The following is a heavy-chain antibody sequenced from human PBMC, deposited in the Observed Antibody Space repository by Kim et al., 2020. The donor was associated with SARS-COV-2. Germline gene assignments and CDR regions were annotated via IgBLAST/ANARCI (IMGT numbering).Heavy chain of an antibody. CDR2: INHSGST. D-gene: IGHD2-2*01. V-gene: IGHV4-34*01. CDR3: ARGRGRYCSSTSCYGRSVYYYGMDV. J-gene: IGHJ6*02. Sequence: SETLSLTCAVYGGSFSGYYWSWIRQPPGKGLEWIGEINHSGSTNYNPSLKSRVTISVDTSKNQFSLKLSSVTAADTAVYYCARGRGRYCSSTSCYGRSVYYYGMDVWGQGTTVTVSS. CDR1: GGSFSGYY.